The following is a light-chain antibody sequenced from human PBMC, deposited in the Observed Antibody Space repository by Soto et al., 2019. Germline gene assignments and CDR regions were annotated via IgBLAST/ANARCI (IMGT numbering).Light chain of an antibody. CDR1: QSVTSS. CDR3: QQRTTWPT. CDR2: DVS. Sequence: EIVLTQSPATLSLSPGDRATLSCRASQSVTSSLAWFQQKPGQAPRLLIYDVSRRATAIPARFSGSGSGTDFTLTISRLEPEDFAVYYCQQRTTWPTFGGGTKVEIK. J-gene: IGKJ4*01. V-gene: IGKV3-11*01.